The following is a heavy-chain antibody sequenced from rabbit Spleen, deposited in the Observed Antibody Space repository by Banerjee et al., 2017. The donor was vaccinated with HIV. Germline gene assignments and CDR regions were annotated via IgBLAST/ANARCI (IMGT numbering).Heavy chain of an antibody. D-gene: IGHD1-1*01. Sequence: QEQLVESGGGLVQPGGSLKVSCKASGFTLSSYGVSWVRQAPGKGLEWIGYIEPVFGITYYASWVNGRFTISSHNAQNTLYLQLNSLTAADTATYFCTRGYANSSSGLPTYYFNLWGPGTLVTVS. J-gene: IGHJ4*01. CDR2: IEPVFGIT. V-gene: IGHV1S47*01. CDR3: TRGYANSSSGLPTYYFNL. CDR1: GFTLSSYG.